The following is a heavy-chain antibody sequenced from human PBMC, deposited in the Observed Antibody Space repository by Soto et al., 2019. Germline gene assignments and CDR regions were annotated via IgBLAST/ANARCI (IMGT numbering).Heavy chain of an antibody. V-gene: IGHV1-69*01. J-gene: IGHJ4*02. CDR3: ARLLWFGEFSFDY. CDR2: IIPILGTA. D-gene: IGHD3-10*01. CDR1: GGTFSSYA. Sequence: QVQLVQSGAEVKKPGSSVKVSCKASGGTFSSYAISWVRQPPGQGLEWMGGIIPILGTANYAQKFQGRVTITADESTSTGYMELSSLRSEDTAVYYCARLLWFGEFSFDYWGQGTLVTVSS.